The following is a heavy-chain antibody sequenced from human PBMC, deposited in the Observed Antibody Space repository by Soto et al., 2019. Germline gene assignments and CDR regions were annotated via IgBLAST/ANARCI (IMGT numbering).Heavy chain of an antibody. CDR1: GFSFSNYW. J-gene: IGHJ3*02. CDR3: ARGSIDHAFDI. V-gene: IGHV3-74*01. D-gene: IGHD3-9*01. Sequence: EVQVVESGGDLVQPGGSLRLSCAASGFSFSNYWMHWVRQAPGKGLVWVSRVNNDGRDTIYADSVMGRFTVSRDNAKNTLFLQMNSLRIDDTAMYYCARGSIDHAFDIWGQGTMFTVSS. CDR2: VNNDGRDT.